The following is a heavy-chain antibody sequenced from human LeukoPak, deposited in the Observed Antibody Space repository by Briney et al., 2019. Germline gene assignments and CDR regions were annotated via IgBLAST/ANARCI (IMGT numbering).Heavy chain of an antibody. CDR1: GFTFSSYA. CDR2: ISATGAST. J-gene: IGHJ4*02. D-gene: IGHD6-19*01. Sequence: GGSLRLSCAASGFTFSSYAMHWVRQAPGKGLEWVSPISATGASTYYADSVKGRFTISRDNAKKSLDLQMNSLRAEDTAVYYCASSYSSDWYSRWIDYWGQGTLVTVSS. CDR3: ASSYSSDWYSRWIDY. V-gene: IGHV3-23*01.